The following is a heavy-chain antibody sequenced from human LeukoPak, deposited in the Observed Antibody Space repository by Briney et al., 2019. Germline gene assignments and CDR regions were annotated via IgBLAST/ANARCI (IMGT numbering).Heavy chain of an antibody. J-gene: IGHJ6*03. V-gene: IGHV4-30-4*07. CDR2: IHDSGST. Sequence: SETLSLTCAVSGGSISSGGYSWSWIRQTPGKGLEWIAYIHDSGSTYNNPSLKSRVTMSVDTSKNQFSLKLSSVTAADTAVYYCARDKYYYGSGKLKRVYYYYYMDVWGKGTTVTISS. CDR3: ARDKYYYGSGKLKRVYYYYYMDV. CDR1: GGSISSGGYS. D-gene: IGHD3-10*01.